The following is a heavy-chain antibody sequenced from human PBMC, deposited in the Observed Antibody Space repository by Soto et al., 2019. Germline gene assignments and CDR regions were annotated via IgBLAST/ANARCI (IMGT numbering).Heavy chain of an antibody. CDR1: GDSVSSNSAA. V-gene: IGHV6-1*01. CDR2: TYYRSKWYN. Sequence: PSQTLSLTCVISGDSVSSNSAAWNWIRQSPSRGLEWLGRTYYRSKWYNDYAVSVKSRITINPDTSKNQFSLQLNSVTPEDTAVYYCARADPGIAVAGTKGGDYFDYWGQGPLVTVSS. D-gene: IGHD6-19*01. CDR3: ARADPGIAVAGTKGGDYFDY. J-gene: IGHJ4*02.